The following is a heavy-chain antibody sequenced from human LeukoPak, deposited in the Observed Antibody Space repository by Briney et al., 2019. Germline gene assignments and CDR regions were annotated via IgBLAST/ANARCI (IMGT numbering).Heavy chain of an antibody. CDR1: GGSISSSSYY. Sequence: SETLSLTRTVSGGSISSSSYYWGWIRQPPGKGLEWIGSIYYSGSTYYNPSLKSRVTISVDTSKNQFSLKLSSVTAADTAVYYCARASDILTGYYLTWGQGTLVTVSS. J-gene: IGHJ4*02. CDR3: ARASDILTGYYLT. CDR2: IYYSGST. V-gene: IGHV4-39*07. D-gene: IGHD3-9*01.